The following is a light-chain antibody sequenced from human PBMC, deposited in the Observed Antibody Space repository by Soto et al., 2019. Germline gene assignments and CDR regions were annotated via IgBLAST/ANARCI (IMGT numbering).Light chain of an antibody. CDR1: QSVSSNY. V-gene: IGKV3-20*01. CDR2: GAS. Sequence: EIVLTQSPGTLSLSPGERATLSCRASQSVSSNYLAWYQRKPGQAPRLLIYGASSRAIDIPNRFSGSGSGKDLPLTITRLEAEDFAVYYCQQYGSSPPTFGQGTKVEI. CDR3: QQYGSSPPT. J-gene: IGKJ1*01.